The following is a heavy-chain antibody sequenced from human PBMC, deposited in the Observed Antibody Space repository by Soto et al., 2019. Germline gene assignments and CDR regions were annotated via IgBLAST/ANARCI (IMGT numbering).Heavy chain of an antibody. CDR3: AVEGPTLDAFDI. CDR1: GGSISSGGYS. V-gene: IGHV4-30-2*01. Sequence: QLQLQESGSGLVKPSQTLSLTCAVSGGSISSGGYSWSWIRQPPGKGLEWIGYIYHSGSTYYNPSLRGRVTISVARSKNQFSLKLSSVTAADTAVYYCAVEGPTLDAFDIWGQGTMVTVSS. J-gene: IGHJ3*02. CDR2: IYHSGST.